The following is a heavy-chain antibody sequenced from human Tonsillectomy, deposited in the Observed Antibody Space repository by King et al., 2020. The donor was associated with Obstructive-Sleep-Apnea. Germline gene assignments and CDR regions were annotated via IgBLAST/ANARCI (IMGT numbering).Heavy chain of an antibody. D-gene: IGHD3-22*01. J-gene: IGHJ6*02. CDR2: IYYSGST. CDR3: ARTEGNYYDSSGQPLYYYYYGMDV. CDR1: GGSISSGGYY. V-gene: IGHV4-31*03. Sequence: VQLQESGPGLVKPSQTLSLTCTVSGGSISSGGYYWSWIRQHPGKGLEWIGYIYYSGSTYYNPSLKSRVTISVDTSKNQFSLKLSSVTAADTAVYYCARTEGNYYDSSGQPLYYYYYGMDVWGQGTTVTVSS.